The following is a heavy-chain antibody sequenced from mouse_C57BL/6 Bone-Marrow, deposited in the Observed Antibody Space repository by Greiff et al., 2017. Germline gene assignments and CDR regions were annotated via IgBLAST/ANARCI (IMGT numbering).Heavy chain of an antibody. D-gene: IGHD1-1*01. CDR2: ISDGGSYT. J-gene: IGHJ2*01. CDR3: ARDITTVRNY. V-gene: IGHV5-4*01. Sequence: EVQLQESGGGLVKPGGSLKLSCAASGFTFSSYAMSWVRQTPEKRLEWVATISDGGSYTYYPDNVKGRFTISRDNAKNNLYLQMSHLKSEDTAMYYCARDITTVRNYWGQGTTLTVSS. CDR1: GFTFSSYA.